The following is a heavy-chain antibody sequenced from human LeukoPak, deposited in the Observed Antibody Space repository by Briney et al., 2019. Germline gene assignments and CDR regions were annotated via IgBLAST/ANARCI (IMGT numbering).Heavy chain of an antibody. V-gene: IGHV4-4*07. CDR1: GGSLSSYY. Sequence: SETLSLTCTVSGGSLSSYYWSWIRQPAGKGLEWIGRIYTSGSTNYNPSLKSRVTMSVDTSKNQFSLKLSSVTAADTAVYYCARVDCSGGSCYRTPNWFDPWGQGTLVTVSS. CDR2: IYTSGST. CDR3: ARVDCSGGSCYRTPNWFDP. D-gene: IGHD2-15*01. J-gene: IGHJ5*02.